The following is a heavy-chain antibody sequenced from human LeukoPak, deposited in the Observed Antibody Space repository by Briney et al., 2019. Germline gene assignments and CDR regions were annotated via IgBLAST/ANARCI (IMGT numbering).Heavy chain of an antibody. Sequence: PSETLSLTCAVYGGSFSSYYWSWIRQPPGKGLEWIGEINHSEGTNYNPSLKSRVTISVDTSKNQFSLKLSSVTAADTAVYYCASVRGRGFDYWGQGTLVTVSS. J-gene: IGHJ4*02. CDR1: GGSFSSYY. D-gene: IGHD3-10*01. CDR3: ASVRGRGFDY. CDR2: INHSEGT. V-gene: IGHV4-34*01.